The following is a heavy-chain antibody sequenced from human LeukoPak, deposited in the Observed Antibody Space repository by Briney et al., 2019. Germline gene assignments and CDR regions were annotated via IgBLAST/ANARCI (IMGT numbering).Heavy chain of an antibody. Sequence: GGSLRLSCVAPGFTFDDHDMSWVRQAPGKGLEWVSNINWNGGSTGYADSVKGRFTISRDNAKNSLYLQMNSLRAEDTAFYYCARGKMVGATAWGGLDYWGQGTLVTVSS. CDR1: GFTFDDHD. D-gene: IGHD1-26*01. CDR3: ARGKMVGATAWGGLDY. J-gene: IGHJ4*02. CDR2: INWNGGST. V-gene: IGHV3-20*04.